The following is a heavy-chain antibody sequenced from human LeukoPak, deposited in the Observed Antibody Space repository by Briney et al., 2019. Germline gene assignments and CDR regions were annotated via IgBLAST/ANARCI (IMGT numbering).Heavy chain of an antibody. CDR2: ISGSGYT. Sequence: GGSLRLSCEASGFTFGSLAMSWVRQAPGKGLEWVSGISGSGYTYYADSVKGRFTISRDNSKNTLYIEMNSLRAEDTALYFCAKDGSWGDYQFYFYMDVWGKGTTVTVSS. CDR3: AKDGSWGDYQFYFYMDV. CDR1: GFTFGSLA. D-gene: IGHD2-2*01. V-gene: IGHV3-23*01. J-gene: IGHJ6*03.